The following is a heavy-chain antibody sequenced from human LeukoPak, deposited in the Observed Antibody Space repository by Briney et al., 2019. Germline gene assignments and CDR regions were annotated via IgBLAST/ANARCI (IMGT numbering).Heavy chain of an antibody. V-gene: IGHV3-9*01. CDR3: ARHHSSGYSHFDY. CDR1: GFTFDDYA. Sequence: GGSLRLSCAASGFTFDDYAMHWVRQAPGKGLEWVSGISWNSGSIGYADSVKGRFTISRDNAKNSLYLQMNSLRAEDTALYYCARHHSSGYSHFDYWGQGTLVTVSS. D-gene: IGHD3-22*01. CDR2: ISWNSGSI. J-gene: IGHJ4*02.